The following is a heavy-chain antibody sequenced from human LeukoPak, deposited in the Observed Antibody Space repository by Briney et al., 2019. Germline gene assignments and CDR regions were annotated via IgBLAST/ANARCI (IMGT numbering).Heavy chain of an antibody. CDR2: INSDGSST. J-gene: IGHJ4*02. CDR3: ARSGLRDGNKIPGY. D-gene: IGHD5-24*01. CDR1: GLTFSTYW. Sequence: GGSLRLSCAASGLTFSTYWMHWVRQTPGKGLVWVSRINSDGSSTTYADSVKGRFTISRDNAKNTLFLQMDSLRAEDTAVYYCARSGLRDGNKIPGYWRQGTLVTVSS. V-gene: IGHV3-74*01.